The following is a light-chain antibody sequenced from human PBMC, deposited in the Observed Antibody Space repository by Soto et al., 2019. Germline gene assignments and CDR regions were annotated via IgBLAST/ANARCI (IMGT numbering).Light chain of an antibody. Sequence: QSALTQPASVSGSPGQSTTISCTGTSSDVGGYNYVSWYQQHPGKAPKLMIYEVSNRPSGVSNRFSGSKSGNTASLTISGLQAEDEADYYGSSYTSSGYVFGTGTKVTVL. CDR1: SSDVGGYNY. CDR2: EVS. J-gene: IGLJ1*01. CDR3: SSYTSSGYV. V-gene: IGLV2-14*01.